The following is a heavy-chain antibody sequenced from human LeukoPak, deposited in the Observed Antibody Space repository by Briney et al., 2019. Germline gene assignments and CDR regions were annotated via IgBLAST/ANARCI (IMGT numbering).Heavy chain of an antibody. J-gene: IGHJ4*02. V-gene: IGHV4-39*02. D-gene: IGHD6-13*01. CDR2: IYYSGST. CDR1: GGSISSSSYY. Sequence: SETLSLTCTVSGGSISSSSYYWGWIRQPPGKGLEWIGSIYYSGSTYYNPSLKSRVTISVDTSKNQFSLKLSSVTAADTAVYYCARDPVPFYSSSWYAFDYWGQGTLVTVSS. CDR3: ARDPVPFYSSSWYAFDY.